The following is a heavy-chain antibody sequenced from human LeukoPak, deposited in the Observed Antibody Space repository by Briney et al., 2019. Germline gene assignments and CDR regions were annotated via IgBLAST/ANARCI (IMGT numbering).Heavy chain of an antibody. J-gene: IGHJ6*02. CDR1: GGTFSSYA. CDR2: IIPILGIA. D-gene: IGHD5-12*01. V-gene: IGHV1-69*04. CDR3: ARAKPLRGYSGYDAGAMDV. Sequence: SVKVSCKASGGTFSSYAISWVRQAPGQGLEWMGRIIPILGIANYAQKLQGRVTITADKSTSTAYMELSSLRSEDTAVYYCARAKPLRGYSGYDAGAMDVWGQGTTVTVSS.